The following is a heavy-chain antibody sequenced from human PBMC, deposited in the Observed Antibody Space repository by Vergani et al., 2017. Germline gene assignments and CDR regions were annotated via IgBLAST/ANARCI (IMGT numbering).Heavy chain of an antibody. CDR2: ISPSGATI. CDR1: GFSFSNAW. V-gene: IGHV3-11*01. Sequence: VQLVESGGGLVKPGGSLRLSCAASGFSFSNAWMTWVRQGPGKGLEWLSYISPSGATIYYADSLKGRFTISRDNAKKSLFLEMKGLRTEDTAIYYCARATCSNGVCTSRDFFDNWGQGTLVTVSS. CDR3: ARATCSNGVCTSRDFFDN. J-gene: IGHJ4*02. D-gene: IGHD2-8*01.